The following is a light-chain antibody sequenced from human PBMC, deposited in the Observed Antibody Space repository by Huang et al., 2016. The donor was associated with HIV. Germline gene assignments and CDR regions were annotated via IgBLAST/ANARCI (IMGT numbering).Light chain of an antibody. CDR2: GAS. J-gene: IGKJ2*01. CDR3: QQSYRTPRT. CDR1: QAIDKY. V-gene: IGKV1-39*01. Sequence: DIQMTQFPTSLSASVDYRFTITCRAGQAIDKYLNWYQQKSGRSPRLLIYGASKLQSGVPSRFSGRASGTHFSLTINSPQPDDSAIYYCQQSYRTPRTFGQGTNLEI.